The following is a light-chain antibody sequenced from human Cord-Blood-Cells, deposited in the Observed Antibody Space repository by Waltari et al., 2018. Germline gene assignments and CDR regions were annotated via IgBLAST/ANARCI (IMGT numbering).Light chain of an antibody. CDR1: QSVSSY. V-gene: IGKV3-11*01. J-gene: IGKJ2*01. CDR2: DAS. CDR3: QQRSNWQGYT. Sequence: EIVLTQSPATLSLSPGERATLSCRASQSVSSYLAWYQQKPGQAPRLLIDDASNRATGIPARFSGSGSGTDFTLTISSLEPEDFAVYYCQQRSNWQGYTFGQGTKREIK.